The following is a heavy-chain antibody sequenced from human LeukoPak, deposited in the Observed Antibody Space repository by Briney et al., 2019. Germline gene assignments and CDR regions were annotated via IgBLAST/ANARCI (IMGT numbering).Heavy chain of an antibody. Sequence: PGGSLRLSCAASGFTFDDYAMLWVRQAAGKGLEWVSGISWNSGSIGYADSVKGRFTISRDNAKNSLYLQMNSLRAEDTALYYCAKDLGYSGYDSIFDYWGQGTLVTVSS. J-gene: IGHJ4*02. D-gene: IGHD5-12*01. CDR1: GFTFDDYA. CDR3: AKDLGYSGYDSIFDY. CDR2: ISWNSGSI. V-gene: IGHV3-9*01.